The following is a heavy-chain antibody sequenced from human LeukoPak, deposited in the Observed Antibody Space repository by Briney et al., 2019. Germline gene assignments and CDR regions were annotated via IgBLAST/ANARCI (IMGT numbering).Heavy chain of an antibody. CDR1: GDTFTGYY. V-gene: IGHV1-2*02. CDR2: INPNSGGT. J-gene: IGHJ4*02. D-gene: IGHD1-26*01. CDR3: ARDLWELRGYFDY. Sequence: ASVKVSCKASGDTFTGYYMHWVRQAPGQGLEWMGWINPNSGGTNYAQKFQGRVTMTRDTSISTAYMELSRLRSDDTAVYYCARDLWELRGYFDYWGQGTLVTVSS.